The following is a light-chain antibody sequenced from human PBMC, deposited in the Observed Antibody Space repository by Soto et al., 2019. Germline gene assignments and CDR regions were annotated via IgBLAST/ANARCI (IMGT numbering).Light chain of an antibody. CDR3: LQHKSYQWT. CDR1: QGISSY. Sequence: DIQLTQSPSFLSASVGDRVTITCRASQGISSYLAWYQQKPGKAPKLLIYAASTLQSGVPSRFSGSGSGTEFSLTIDTLEPEDIATYFCLQHKSYQWTFGQGTKVQIK. CDR2: AAS. V-gene: IGKV1-9*01. J-gene: IGKJ1*01.